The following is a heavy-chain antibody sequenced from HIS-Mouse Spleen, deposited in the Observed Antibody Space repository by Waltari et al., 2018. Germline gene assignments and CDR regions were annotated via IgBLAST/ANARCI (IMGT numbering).Heavy chain of an antibody. CDR1: GFSFSSAG. Sequence: VPLVESGGGVVQPGGSLRGPCAASGFSFSSAGMHWVRQAPGKGLEWVAVIWYDGSNKYYADSVKGRFTISRDNSKNTLYLQMNSLRAEDTAVYYCARDSGLITIIPYGMDVWGKGTTVTVSS. CDR3: ARDSGLITIIPYGMDV. J-gene: IGHJ6*04. D-gene: IGHD3-10*01. CDR2: IWYDGSNK. V-gene: IGHV3-33*01.